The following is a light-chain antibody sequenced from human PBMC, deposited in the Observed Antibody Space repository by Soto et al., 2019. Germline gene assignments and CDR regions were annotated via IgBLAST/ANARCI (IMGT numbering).Light chain of an antibody. CDR3: QQYNNYPIT. J-gene: IGKJ5*01. CDR2: KVS. Sequence: DIQITQSPSTLSASVGERVTITCRASQSINSWLAWYQQKPGTAPKLQLYKVSKLASGVPSRFSGSGSGTEFTLTISSLQPDDFAIYYCQQYNNYPITFGQGTRLEIK. V-gene: IGKV1-5*03. CDR1: QSINSW.